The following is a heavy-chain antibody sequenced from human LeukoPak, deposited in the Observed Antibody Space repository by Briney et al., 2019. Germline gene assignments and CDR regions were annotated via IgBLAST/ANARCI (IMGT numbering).Heavy chain of an antibody. CDR2: IIPIFGTA. Sequence: GSSVKVSCKASGGSFSTYAISWVRQAPGQGLEWVGGIIPIFGTANYAQKFQGRVTITTDESTSTAYMELSSLRSEDTAVYYCARGINWNYAPRFDYWGQGTLVTVSS. CDR3: ARGINWNYAPRFDY. V-gene: IGHV1-69*05. J-gene: IGHJ4*02. CDR1: GGSFSTYA. D-gene: IGHD1-7*01.